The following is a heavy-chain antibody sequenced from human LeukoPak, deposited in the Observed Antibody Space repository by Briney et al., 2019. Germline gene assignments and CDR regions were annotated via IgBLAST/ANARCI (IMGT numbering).Heavy chain of an antibody. D-gene: IGHD5-24*01. J-gene: IGHJ3*02. CDR1: GFTFTNYA. V-gene: IGHV3-23*01. CDR3: ARVAWPDAFDI. CDR2: ISSSSGDT. Sequence: GSPRLSCAASGFTFTNYAMGWVRQAPGKGLEWVSTISSSSGDTYYADSVKGRLTVSRDNSKNTLYLQMNGLRPEDTAVYYCARVAWPDAFDIWGQGTRVTVS.